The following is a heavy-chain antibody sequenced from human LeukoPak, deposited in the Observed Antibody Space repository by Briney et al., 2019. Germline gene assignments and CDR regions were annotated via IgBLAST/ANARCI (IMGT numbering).Heavy chain of an antibody. CDR3: ATGYCSGGGCYPRGAFDI. CDR1: GFTFSNYA. CDR2: ISTSGGNT. D-gene: IGHD2-15*01. V-gene: IGHV3-23*01. J-gene: IGHJ3*02. Sequence: GGSLRLSCAASGFTFSNYAMSWVRQAPGKGLEWVSGISTSGGNTLYADSVKGRFTISRDNSKRPLFLQMSSLRAEDTAVYYCATGYCSGGGCYPRGAFDIWGQGTMVTVSS.